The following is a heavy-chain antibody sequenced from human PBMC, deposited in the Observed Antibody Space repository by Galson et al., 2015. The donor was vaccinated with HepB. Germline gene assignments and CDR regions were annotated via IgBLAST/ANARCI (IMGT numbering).Heavy chain of an antibody. Sequence: SLRLSCAASGFIFSTYAMTWVRQAPGEGLEWVSSISGSGGHTYYVDSVKGRFTISRDNSKNTLYLQMNSLRAEDTAVYYCAKDSGRFRIAVAGTPPDYWGQGTLVTISS. V-gene: IGHV3-23*01. J-gene: IGHJ4*02. CDR2: ISGSGGHT. CDR3: AKDSGRFRIAVAGTPPDY. CDR1: GFIFSTYA. D-gene: IGHD6-19*01.